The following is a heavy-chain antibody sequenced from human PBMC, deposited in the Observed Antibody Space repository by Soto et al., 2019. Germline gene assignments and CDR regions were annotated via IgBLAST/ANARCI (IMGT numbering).Heavy chain of an antibody. Sequence: SETLSLTCSVFGDSISKYYWSWIRQPAGKGLEWIGRIYNSGIINYNPSLESRVTMSVDPSKNQISLKLSSATAADTAAYYCARARWYDAFNVWGQGTVVTVSS. CDR2: IYNSGII. V-gene: IGHV4-4*07. D-gene: IGHD2-15*01. CDR3: ARARWYDAFNV. CDR1: GDSISKYY. J-gene: IGHJ3*01.